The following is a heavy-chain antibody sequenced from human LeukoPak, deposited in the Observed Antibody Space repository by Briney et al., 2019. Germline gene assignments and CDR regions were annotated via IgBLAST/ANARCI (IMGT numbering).Heavy chain of an antibody. V-gene: IGHV3-7*01. CDR3: ARNPWRYYYDSSGYVDY. CDR1: GFTFSSDG. CDR2: IKQDGSEK. D-gene: IGHD3-22*01. J-gene: IGHJ4*02. Sequence: GPSLRLSRPASGFTFSSDGTHSARHAPGKGLELVANIKQDGSEKYYVDSVKSRFTISRDNAKNSLYLQMNSLRAEDTAVYYCARNPWRYYYDSSGYVDYWGQGTLVTVSS.